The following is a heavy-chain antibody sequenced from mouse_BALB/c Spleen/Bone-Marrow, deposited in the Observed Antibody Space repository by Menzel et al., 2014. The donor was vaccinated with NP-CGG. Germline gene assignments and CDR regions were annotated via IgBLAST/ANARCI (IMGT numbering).Heavy chain of an antibody. CDR2: INPSDGGT. CDR1: GYTFXSYY. V-gene: IGHV1S16*01. CDR3: TRGRRDAMDY. J-gene: IGHJ4*01. Sequence: VQLQQSGAELVKPGASVKLSCKASGYTFXSYYMYWVKQRPGQGLEWIGEINPSDGGTNFNEKFKGKATLTVDKSSSTAYMQLSSLTSEDSAVYYCTRGRRDAMDYWGQGTSVTVSS.